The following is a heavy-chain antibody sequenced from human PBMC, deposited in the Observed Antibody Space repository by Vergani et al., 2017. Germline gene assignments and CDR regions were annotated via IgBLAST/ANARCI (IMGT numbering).Heavy chain of an antibody. CDR1: GFTFSSYA. Sequence: EVQLLESGGGLVQPGGSLRLSCAASGFTFSSYAMSWVRQVPGKGLEWVSGISGSGGNTYYANSVKGRFTISRDNSKNTLYLQMNSLRADDTAVYYCAKGVYCSSTSCYEGRRYYYGMGVWGQGTTVTVSS. V-gene: IGHV3-23*01. CDR3: AKGVYCSSTSCYEGRRYYYGMGV. D-gene: IGHD2-2*01. J-gene: IGHJ6*02. CDR2: ISGSGGNT.